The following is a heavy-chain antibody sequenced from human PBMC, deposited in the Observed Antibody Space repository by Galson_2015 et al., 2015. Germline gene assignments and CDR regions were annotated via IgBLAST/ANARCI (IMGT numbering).Heavy chain of an antibody. V-gene: IGHV3-53*01. CDR3: ARDYYGDNNWFDP. J-gene: IGHJ5*02. CDR2: IYSGGST. CDR1: GFTVSSNY. D-gene: IGHD4-17*01. Sequence: SLRLSCAASGFTVSSNYMSWVRQAPGKGLEWVSVIYSGGSTYYADSVKGRFTISRDNSKNTLYLQMNSLRAEDTAVYYCARDYYGDNNWFDPWGQGTLVTVSS.